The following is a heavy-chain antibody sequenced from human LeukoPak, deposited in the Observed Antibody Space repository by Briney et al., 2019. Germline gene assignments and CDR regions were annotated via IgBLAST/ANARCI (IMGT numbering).Heavy chain of an antibody. D-gene: IGHD4-17*01. J-gene: IGHJ3*02. CDR2: IYYTGDT. Sequence: PSETLSLTCSVSGGSITSSYWSWVRQSPGNGLEWIGYIYYTGDTTYNPSLKGRVTISVDTSKNQFSLKLISLTAADTAVYYCARTTVINKGSSFDSWGQGTLVTVSS. V-gene: IGHV4-59*01. CDR1: GGSITSSY. CDR3: ARTTVINKGSSFDS.